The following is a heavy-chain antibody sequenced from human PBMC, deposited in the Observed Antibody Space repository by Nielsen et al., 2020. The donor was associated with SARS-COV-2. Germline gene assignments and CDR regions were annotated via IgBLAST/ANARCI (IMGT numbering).Heavy chain of an antibody. CDR1: GFTFSDYY. CDR2: ISGDGGNT. Sequence: GESLKISCVASGFTFSDYYMTWLRHAPGKGLQWVSYISGDGGNTKYADSVKGRFTISRDNARNSLYLQMNSLGVDDTAVYYCARGTSYYYGMDVWGQGTTVTVSS. CDR3: ARGTSYYYGMDV. J-gene: IGHJ6*02. V-gene: IGHV3-11*05. D-gene: IGHD2-2*01.